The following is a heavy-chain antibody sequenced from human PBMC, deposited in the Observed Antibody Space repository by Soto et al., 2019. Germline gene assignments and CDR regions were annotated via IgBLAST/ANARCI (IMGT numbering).Heavy chain of an antibody. V-gene: IGHV1-18*01. CDR1: GYTFTNFG. Sequence: QVQLVQSGAEVKKPGASVKVSCKASGYTFTNFGISWVRQAPGQGLEWMGWISAYNGNTNYAQNFQGRVTMTTDTSTSTADMELRSLRSDDTAGYCCARGGTPIDDWGQGTLVTVSS. CDR2: ISAYNGNT. CDR3: ARGGTPIDD. D-gene: IGHD3-16*01. J-gene: IGHJ4*02.